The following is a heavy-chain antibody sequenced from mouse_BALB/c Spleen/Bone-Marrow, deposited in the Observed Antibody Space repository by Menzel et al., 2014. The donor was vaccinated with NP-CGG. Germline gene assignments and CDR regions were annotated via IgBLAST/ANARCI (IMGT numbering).Heavy chain of an antibody. D-gene: IGHD1-1*01. CDR1: GFNIKDTY. CDR2: IDPANGNT. CDR3: AMYYYGSSLFAY. V-gene: IGHV14-3*02. J-gene: IGHJ3*01. Sequence: LVESGAELVKPGASVELSCTASGFNIKDTYMHWVKQRPEQGLEWIGRIDPANGNTKYDPKFQGKATITADTSSNTAYLQLSSLTSEDTAVYYCAMYYYGSSLFAYWGQGTLVTVSA.